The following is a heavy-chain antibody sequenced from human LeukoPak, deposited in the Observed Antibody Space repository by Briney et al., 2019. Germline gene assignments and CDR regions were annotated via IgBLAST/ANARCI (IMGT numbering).Heavy chain of an antibody. V-gene: IGHV4-59*01. D-gene: IGHD2-21*01. CDR1: GGSIGSFY. CDR2: LHYSGRT. Sequence: SETLSLTCTVSGGSIGSFYWSWIRQPPGKGLEWIGHLHYSGRTNHNPSLKSRLTMLIDKSKNQFSLNLSSVTAADTAVYYCARHSPTRTYGMDVWGQGTTVTVSS. CDR3: ARHSPTRTYGMDV. J-gene: IGHJ6*02.